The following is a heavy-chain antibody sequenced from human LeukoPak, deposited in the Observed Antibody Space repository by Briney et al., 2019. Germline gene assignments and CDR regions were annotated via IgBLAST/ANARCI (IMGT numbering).Heavy chain of an antibody. J-gene: IGHJ3*02. D-gene: IGHD1-26*01. CDR1: GFTFSSYS. Sequence: GGSLRLSCAASGFTFSSYSMNWVRQAPGKGLEWVSYISSSSSTIYYADSVKGRFTISRDNAKNSLYLQMNSLRAEDTAVYYCARGRYDLGAIDAFDIWGQGTMVTVSS. CDR3: ARGRYDLGAIDAFDI. CDR2: ISSSSSTI. V-gene: IGHV3-48*04.